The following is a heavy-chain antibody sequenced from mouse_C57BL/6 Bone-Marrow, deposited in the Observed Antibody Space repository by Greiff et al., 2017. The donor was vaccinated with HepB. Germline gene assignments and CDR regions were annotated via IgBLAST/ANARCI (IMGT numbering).Heavy chain of an antibody. V-gene: IGHV1-26*01. J-gene: IGHJ2*01. CDR3: ARRATGVFHFDY. CDR1: GYTFTDYY. Sequence: VQLQQSGPELVKPGASVKISCKASGYTFTDYYMNWVKQSHGKSLEWIGDINPNNGGTSYNQKFKGKSTLTVDKSSSTAYMELRSLTSEDSAVYYCARRATGVFHFDYWGQGTTLTVSS. D-gene: IGHD4-1*01. CDR2: INPNNGGT.